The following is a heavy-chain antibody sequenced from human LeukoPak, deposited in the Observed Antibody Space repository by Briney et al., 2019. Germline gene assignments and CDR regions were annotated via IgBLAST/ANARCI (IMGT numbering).Heavy chain of an antibody. J-gene: IGHJ4*02. Sequence: SETLSLTCTVSGGSVSSGSYYWGWIRQPPGKGLEWIGYIYYSGSTNYNPSLKSLVTISVDTTKNQFSLKLSSVTAADTAVYYCASAPARYCSGGSCYSPFDYWGQGTLVTVSS. V-gene: IGHV4-61*01. CDR3: ASAPARYCSGGSCYSPFDY. CDR1: GGSVSSGSYY. CDR2: IYYSGST. D-gene: IGHD2-15*01.